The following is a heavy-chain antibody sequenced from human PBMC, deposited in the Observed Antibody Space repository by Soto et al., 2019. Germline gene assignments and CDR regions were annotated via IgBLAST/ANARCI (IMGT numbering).Heavy chain of an antibody. CDR3: ASPTTVTTSVSGY. Sequence: GGSLRLSCAASGFTFSSYAMHWVRQAPGKGLEWVAVISYDGSNKYYADSVKGRFTISRDNSKNTLYLQMNSLRAEDTAVYYCASPTTVTTSVSGYWGQGTLVTVSS. V-gene: IGHV3-30-3*01. CDR1: GFTFSSYA. J-gene: IGHJ4*02. CDR2: ISYDGSNK. D-gene: IGHD4-17*01.